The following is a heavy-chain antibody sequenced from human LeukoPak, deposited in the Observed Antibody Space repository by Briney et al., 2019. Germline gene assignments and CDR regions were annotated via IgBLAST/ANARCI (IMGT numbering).Heavy chain of an antibody. Sequence: SETLSLTCTVSGGSISSYYWSWIRQPPGKGLEWIGYIYYSGSTNYNPSLKSRVTISIDTSKNQFSLKQSSVTAAVTAVYYCARGWFPLTKTWGQGTLVTVSS. CDR3: ARGWFPLTKT. D-gene: IGHD3-9*01. CDR2: IYYSGST. J-gene: IGHJ4*02. V-gene: IGHV4-59*01. CDR1: GGSISSYY.